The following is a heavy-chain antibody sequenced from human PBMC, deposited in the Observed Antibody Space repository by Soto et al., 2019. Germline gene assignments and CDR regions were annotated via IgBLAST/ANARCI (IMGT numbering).Heavy chain of an antibody. CDR2: INAGNGNT. CDR3: ARSVTIFGVVILDYFDY. J-gene: IGHJ4*02. V-gene: IGHV1-3*01. D-gene: IGHD3-3*01. CDR1: GYTFTSYA. Sequence: ASVKVSCKASGYTFTSYAMHWVRQAPGQRLEWMGWINAGNGNTKYSQKFQGRATITRDTSASTAYMELSSLRSEDTAVYYCARSVTIFGVVILDYFDYWGQGTLVTVSS.